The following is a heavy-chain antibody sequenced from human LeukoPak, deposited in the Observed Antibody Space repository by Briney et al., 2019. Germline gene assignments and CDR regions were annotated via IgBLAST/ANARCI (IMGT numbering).Heavy chain of an antibody. J-gene: IGHJ5*02. V-gene: IGHV4-59*01. Sequence: SETLSLTCTVSGGSISSYYWSWIRQPPGEGLEWIGYIYYSGSTNYNPSLKSRVTISVDTSKNQSSLKLSSVTAADTAVYYCAGIYSSSSDWFDPWGQGTLVTVSS. D-gene: IGHD6-13*01. CDR3: AGIYSSSSDWFDP. CDR2: IYYSGST. CDR1: GGSISSYY.